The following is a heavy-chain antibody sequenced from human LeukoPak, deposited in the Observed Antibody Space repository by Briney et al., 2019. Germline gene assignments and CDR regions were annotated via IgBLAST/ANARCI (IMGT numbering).Heavy chain of an antibody. CDR3: ARAPRWNHFDY. CDR2: ISTRSTYI. Sequence: GGSLRLSCAASGFTFSYYAMNWVRQAPGKGLEWVSSISTRSTYIYYADSLKGRFTISRDNAENSLYLQMNSLRAEDTAVYYCARAPRWNHFDYWGQGTLVTVSS. CDR1: GFTFSYYA. D-gene: IGHD1-1*01. V-gene: IGHV3-21*01. J-gene: IGHJ4*02.